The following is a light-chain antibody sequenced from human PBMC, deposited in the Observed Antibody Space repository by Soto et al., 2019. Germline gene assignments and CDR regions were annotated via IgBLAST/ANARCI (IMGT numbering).Light chain of an antibody. V-gene: IGKV1-5*03. Sequence: DIQITQSPSTLSASVGDRVTITCRASQRISSWLAWYQQRPGKAPKVLIYKASNLESGVPSRLRGSGSRTEFTLTISRRQTDDFATYYCPQYNSYSCAFGQGTKLEIK. J-gene: IGKJ2*02. CDR3: PQYNSYSCA. CDR1: QRISSW. CDR2: KAS.